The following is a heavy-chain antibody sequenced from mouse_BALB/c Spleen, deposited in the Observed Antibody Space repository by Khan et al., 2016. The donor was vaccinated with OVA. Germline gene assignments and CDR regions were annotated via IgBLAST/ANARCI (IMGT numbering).Heavy chain of an antibody. D-gene: IGHD2-14*01. V-gene: IGHV7-3*02. CDR2: IRNKANGYTT. J-gene: IGHJ4*01. CDR1: GFTFTDYY. CDR3: ARDNPIPMDY. Sequence: EVQLQESGGGLVQPGGSLRLSCATSGFTFTDYYMSWVRQPPGKALEWLGFIRNKANGYTTEYSASVKGRFTISRDNSQSILYRQMNTLRAEDSATYYCARDNPIPMDYWGQGTSVTVSS.